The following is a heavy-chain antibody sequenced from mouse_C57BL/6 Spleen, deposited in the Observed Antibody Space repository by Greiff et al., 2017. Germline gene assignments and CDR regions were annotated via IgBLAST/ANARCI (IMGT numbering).Heavy chain of an antibody. Sequence: EVKLMESGGGLVQPGGSLSLSCAASGFTFTDYYMSWVRQPPGKALEWLGFIRNKANGYTTEYSASVKGRFTISRDNSQSILYLQMNALRAEDSDTYYCARYIGDRRYFDVWGTGTTVTVSS. D-gene: IGHD3-3*01. CDR2: IRNKANGYTT. CDR3: ARYIGDRRYFDV. CDR1: GFTFTDYY. J-gene: IGHJ1*03. V-gene: IGHV7-3*01.